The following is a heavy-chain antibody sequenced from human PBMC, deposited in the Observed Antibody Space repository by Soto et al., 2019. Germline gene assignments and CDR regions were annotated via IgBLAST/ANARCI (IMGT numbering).Heavy chain of an antibody. V-gene: IGHV3-23*01. CDR2: ISGSGGST. J-gene: IGHJ4*02. D-gene: IGHD4-17*01. CDR1: GFTFSSYA. CDR3: XXXXXXXXTVFDY. Sequence: EVQLLESGGGLVQPGGSLRLSCAASGFTFSSYAMSWVRQAPGKGLGWVLAISGSGGSTYYADSVKGRFPFSRDNXXXXXXXXXXXXXXXXXXXXXXXXXXXXXXTVFDYWGQGTLVTVSS.